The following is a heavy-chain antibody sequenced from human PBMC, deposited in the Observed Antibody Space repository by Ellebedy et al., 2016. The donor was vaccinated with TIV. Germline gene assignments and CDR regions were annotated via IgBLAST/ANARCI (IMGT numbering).Heavy chain of an antibody. V-gene: IGHV4-39*01. D-gene: IGHD3/OR15-3a*01. J-gene: IGHJ2*01. CDR3: ARSLLIFTFDKCYFDL. CDR1: GGSISRSSSY. Sequence: SETLSLTCSVSGGSISRSSSYWGWIRQPPGKGLEWIGNIFDTGSTYYNPSLKSRVTISVDTSKNQFSLKLSSVTAADTAVYYCARSLLIFTFDKCYFDLWGRGTLVTVSS. CDR2: IFDTGST.